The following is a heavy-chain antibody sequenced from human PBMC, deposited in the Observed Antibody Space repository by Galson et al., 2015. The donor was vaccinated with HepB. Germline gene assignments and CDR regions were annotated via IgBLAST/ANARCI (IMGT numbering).Heavy chain of an antibody. CDR1: GFTFSSYA. V-gene: IGHV3-23*01. Sequence: SLRLSCAASGFTFSSYAMSWVRQAPGKGLEWVSAISGSGGSTYYADSVKGRFAISRDNSKNTLYLQMNSLRAEDTAVYYCAKEGTRYCSSTSCSRDSAFDIWGQGTMVTVSS. CDR2: ISGSGGST. J-gene: IGHJ3*02. D-gene: IGHD2-2*01. CDR3: AKEGTRYCSSTSCSRDSAFDI.